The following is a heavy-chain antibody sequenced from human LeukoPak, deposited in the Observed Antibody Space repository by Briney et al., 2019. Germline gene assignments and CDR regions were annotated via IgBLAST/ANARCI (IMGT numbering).Heavy chain of an antibody. Sequence: ASVKVSCKASGYTFTSYGISWVRQAPGQGLEWMGWISAYNGNTNYAQKLQGRVTMTTDTSTSTAYMELRSLRSDDTAVYYCASNPGIAAAGSVYNWFDPWGQGTLVTVSS. D-gene: IGHD6-13*01. J-gene: IGHJ5*02. CDR2: ISAYNGNT. CDR3: ASNPGIAAAGSVYNWFDP. CDR1: GYTFTSYG. V-gene: IGHV1-18*01.